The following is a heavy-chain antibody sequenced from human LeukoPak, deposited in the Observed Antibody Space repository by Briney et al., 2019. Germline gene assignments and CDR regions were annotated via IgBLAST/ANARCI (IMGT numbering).Heavy chain of an antibody. Sequence: QPGGSLRLSCTASGFTFSNYEMIWVRQAPGKGLEWTSYISSSGGTTYYADSVKGRFTISRDNARNSLYLQMNSLRDEDTAVYYCAKRGASTSIWLDWGQGTLVTVSS. CDR2: ISSSGGTT. J-gene: IGHJ4*02. V-gene: IGHV3-48*03. D-gene: IGHD3-22*01. CDR1: GFTFSNYE. CDR3: AKRGASTSIWLD.